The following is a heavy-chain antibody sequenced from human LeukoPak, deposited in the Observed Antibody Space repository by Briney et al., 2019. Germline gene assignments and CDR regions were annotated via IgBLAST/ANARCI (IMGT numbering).Heavy chain of an antibody. CDR2: INQDATKA. V-gene: IGHV3-74*01. CDR3: GRGGDGIDV. Sequence: GGSLRLSCADSGVTFRNNLMHWVRQAPGQGRVWGSRINQDATKAYADSVKGRFTVSRDNAMNMMYLQLNGLRAEDTAVYFCGRGGDGIDVWGQGTTVIVSS. D-gene: IGHD5-24*01. CDR1: GVTFRNNL. J-gene: IGHJ3*01.